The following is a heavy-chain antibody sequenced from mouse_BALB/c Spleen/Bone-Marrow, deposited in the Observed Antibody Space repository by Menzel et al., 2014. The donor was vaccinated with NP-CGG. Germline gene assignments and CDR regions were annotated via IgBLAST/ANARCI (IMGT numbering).Heavy chain of an antibody. CDR1: GFNIKDTF. V-gene: IGHV14-3*02. Sequence: VQLQQSGAELVKPGASVKLSCTGSGFNIKDTFMHWVKQRPEQGLEWIGRIDPANGNTKYDPKLQGMATITADTSSNTAYLQLTRLTSEDTAVYYCTRGEDYWGQGTTLAVSS. CDR3: TRGEDY. CDR2: IDPANGNT. J-gene: IGHJ2*01.